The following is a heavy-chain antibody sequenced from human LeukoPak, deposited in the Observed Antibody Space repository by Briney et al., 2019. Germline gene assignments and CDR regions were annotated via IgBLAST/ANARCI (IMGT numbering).Heavy chain of an antibody. Sequence: ASVKVSCKASGGNFSSYTISWVRQAPGQGLEWMGRIIPILGIANYAQKFQGRVTITADKSTSTAYMELSSLRSEDTAVYYCASGRYYDILTGPQTKYYFDYWGQGTLVTVSS. D-gene: IGHD3-9*01. J-gene: IGHJ4*02. CDR3: ASGRYYDILTGPQTKYYFDY. V-gene: IGHV1-69*02. CDR1: GGNFSSYT. CDR2: IIPILGIA.